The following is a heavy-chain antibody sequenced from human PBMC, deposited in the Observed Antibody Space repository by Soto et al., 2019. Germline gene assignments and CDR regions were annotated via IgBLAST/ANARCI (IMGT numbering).Heavy chain of an antibody. J-gene: IGHJ4*02. CDR2: ISGSDDST. D-gene: IGHD6-6*01. Sequence: EVQLLESGGGLVQPGESLRLSCAASGFTFSSYAMSWVRQAPGKGLEWVSVISGSDDSTYYADSVKGRFTISRDNSKNTLYLQMNSLRAEDTAVYYCAKRSRSSTFDYWGQGILVTVSS. CDR1: GFTFSSYA. CDR3: AKRSRSSTFDY. V-gene: IGHV3-23*01.